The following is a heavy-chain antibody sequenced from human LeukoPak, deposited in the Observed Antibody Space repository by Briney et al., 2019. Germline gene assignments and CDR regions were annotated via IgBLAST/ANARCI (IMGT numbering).Heavy chain of an antibody. CDR2: IYHSGST. CDR1: GYSISSGYY. Sequence: KSSETLSLTCTVSGYSISSGYYWGWIRQPPGKGLEWIGSIYHSGSTYYNPSLKSRVTISVDTSKNQFSLKLSSVTAADTAVYYCARGGDRGSSGSIDYWGQGTLVTVSS. CDR3: ARGGDRGSSGSIDY. V-gene: IGHV4-38-2*02. J-gene: IGHJ4*02. D-gene: IGHD3-22*01.